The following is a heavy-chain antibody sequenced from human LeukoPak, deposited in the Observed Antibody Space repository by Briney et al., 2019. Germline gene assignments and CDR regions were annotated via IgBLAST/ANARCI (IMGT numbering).Heavy chain of an antibody. CDR3: ARETVYYDSDNWFDP. Sequence: SETLSLTCTVSGGSISSYYWSWIRQPPGKGLEWIGYIYYSGSTNYNPSLKSRVTISVDTSKNQFSLKLSSVTAADTAVYYCARETVYYDSDNWFDPWGQGTLVTVSS. CDR1: GGSISSYY. J-gene: IGHJ5*02. V-gene: IGHV4-59*12. CDR2: IYYSGST. D-gene: IGHD3-22*01.